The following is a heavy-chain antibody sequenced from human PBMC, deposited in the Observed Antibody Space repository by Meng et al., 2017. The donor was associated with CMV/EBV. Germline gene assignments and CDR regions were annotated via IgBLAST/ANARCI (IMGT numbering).Heavy chain of an antibody. D-gene: IGHD3-3*01. J-gene: IGHJ6*02. V-gene: IGHV1-18*01. CDR2: ISAYNGNT. CDR3: ARDARGGFTIFGVVIPDPYYYYGMDV. CDR1: GYTFTSYG. Sequence: ASVKVSYKASGYTFTSYGISWVRQAPGQGLEWMGWISAYNGNTNYAQKLQGRVTMTTDTSTSTAYMELRSLRSDDTAVYYCARDARGGFTIFGVVIPDPYYYYGMDVWGQGTTVTVSS.